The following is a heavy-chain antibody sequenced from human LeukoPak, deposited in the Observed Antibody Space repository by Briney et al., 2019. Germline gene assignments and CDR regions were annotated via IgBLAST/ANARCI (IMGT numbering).Heavy chain of an antibody. Sequence: GGSLRLSCAASGFTFSSYGMSWVRQAPGKGPEWVSSITGSGGSTYYADSVKGRFTISRDNSKDTLYLQMNSLRAEDTAVYYCARGRYGSSRYLCDYWGQGTPATVSS. D-gene: IGHD2-15*01. V-gene: IGHV3-23*01. J-gene: IGHJ4*02. CDR1: GFTFSSYG. CDR3: ARGRYGSSRYLCDY. CDR2: ITGSGGST.